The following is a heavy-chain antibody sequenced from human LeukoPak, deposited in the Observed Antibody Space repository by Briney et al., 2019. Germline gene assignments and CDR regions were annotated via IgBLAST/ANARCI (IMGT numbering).Heavy chain of an antibody. CDR3: ARDGTPSQYQPLVYYYYYMDV. Sequence: PGGSLRLSCAASGFTFSDYYMSWIRQAPGKGLEWVSYISSSGSTIYYADSVKGRLTLPRDTAKKSLYLQMNSLRAEDTAVYYCARDGTPSQYQPLVYYYYYMDVWGKGTTVTVSS. D-gene: IGHD2-2*01. J-gene: IGHJ6*03. CDR2: ISSSGSTI. CDR1: GFTFSDYY. V-gene: IGHV3-11*01.